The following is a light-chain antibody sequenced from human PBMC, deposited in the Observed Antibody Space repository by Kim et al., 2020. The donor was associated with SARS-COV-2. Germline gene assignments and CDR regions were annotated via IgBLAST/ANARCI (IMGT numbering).Light chain of an antibody. CDR2: AAS. CDR3: QQSYSTPDT. Sequence: DIQMTQSPSSLSASVGDRVTITCRASQSISTYLNWYQQKPGNAPNALIFAASTLQSGVPSRFSGSGSGTDFTLTISSLQPEDFATYYCQQSYSTPDTFGQGTKLEI. J-gene: IGKJ2*01. V-gene: IGKV1-39*01. CDR1: QSISTY.